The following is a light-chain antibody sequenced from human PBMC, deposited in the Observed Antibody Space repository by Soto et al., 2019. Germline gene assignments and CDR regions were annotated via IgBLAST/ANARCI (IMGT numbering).Light chain of an antibody. CDR3: QQYGSSPGFT. CDR2: GAS. Sequence: EIVLTQSPGTLSLSPGERATLCCRASQSFHTNYLAWYQQRPGQAPRLLIYGASNRASGIPERFSGSGSGTDFTLTINRLEPEDSAVYFCQQYGSSPGFTFGGGTKIEIK. CDR1: QSFHTNY. J-gene: IGKJ4*01. V-gene: IGKV3-20*01.